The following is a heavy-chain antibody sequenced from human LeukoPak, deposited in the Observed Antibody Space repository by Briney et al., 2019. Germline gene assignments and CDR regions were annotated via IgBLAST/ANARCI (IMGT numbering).Heavy chain of an antibody. D-gene: IGHD3-9*01. V-gene: IGHV3-23*01. CDR1: GFTFSSYA. Sequence: AGGSLRLSCAASGFTFSSYAMSWVRQAPGKGLEWVSAISGSGGSTYYADSVKGRFTISRDNSKNTLYLQMNSLRAEDTAVYYCAKDPDRGWLFSLGAFDIWGQGTMVTVSS. CDR2: ISGSGGST. J-gene: IGHJ3*02. CDR3: AKDPDRGWLFSLGAFDI.